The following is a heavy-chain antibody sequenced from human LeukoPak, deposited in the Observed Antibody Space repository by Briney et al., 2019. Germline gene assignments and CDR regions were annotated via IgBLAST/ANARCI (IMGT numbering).Heavy chain of an antibody. V-gene: IGHV1-8*01. Sequence: ASVNVSCKASGYTFTSYDIHWVRQATGQGLEWMGWMNPNSGNTGYAQKFQGRVTMTRSSSISTAYMELSSLRSEDTAVYYCARVTGSIDYWGQGTLVTVSS. CDR1: GYTFTSYD. CDR3: ARVTGSIDY. D-gene: IGHD1-26*01. J-gene: IGHJ4*02. CDR2: MNPNSGNT.